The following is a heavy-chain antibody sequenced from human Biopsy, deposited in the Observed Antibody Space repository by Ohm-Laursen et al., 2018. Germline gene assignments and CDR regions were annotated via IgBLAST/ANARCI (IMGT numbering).Heavy chain of an antibody. CDR1: GFTFSSFW. Sequence: SLRLSCAASGFTFSSFWMSWVRQAPGKGLEWVANIKQDGSEKNYVDSVKGRFTISRDNAKNSLLLQMNRLRVEDTAVYYCARAYSRGDYWGQGTRVSVSS. CDR3: ARAYSRGDY. J-gene: IGHJ4*02. V-gene: IGHV3-7*01. CDR2: IKQDGSEK. D-gene: IGHD2-15*01.